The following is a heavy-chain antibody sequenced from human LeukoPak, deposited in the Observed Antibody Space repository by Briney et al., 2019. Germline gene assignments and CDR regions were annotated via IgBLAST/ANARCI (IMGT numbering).Heavy chain of an antibody. CDR1: GRSFSGYY. J-gene: IGHJ4*02. CDR2: INHSGST. CDR3: PREMRGYSSTFDY. V-gene: IGHV4-34*01. D-gene: IGHD6-13*01. Sequence: SETLSLTCAVYGRSFSGYYWSWIRQPPGKGLEWIGEINHSGSTNYNPSLKSRVTISVDTSKNQFSLKLSSVTASDPAVYYCPREMRGYSSTFDYWGQGTLVTVSS.